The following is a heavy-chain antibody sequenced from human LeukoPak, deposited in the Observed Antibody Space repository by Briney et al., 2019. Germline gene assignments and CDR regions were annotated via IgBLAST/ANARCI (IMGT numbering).Heavy chain of an antibody. CDR3: ARSFFYYDSSGYYGGAFDI. CDR1: GGSISSYY. CDR2: IYYSGST. Sequence: SETLSLTCTVSGGSISSYYWSWIRQPPGKGLEWIGYIYYSGSTNYNPSLKSRVTISVDTSKNQFSLKLSSVTAADTAVYYCARSFFYYDSSGYYGGAFDIWGQGTMVTVPS. D-gene: IGHD3-22*01. J-gene: IGHJ3*02. V-gene: IGHV4-59*01.